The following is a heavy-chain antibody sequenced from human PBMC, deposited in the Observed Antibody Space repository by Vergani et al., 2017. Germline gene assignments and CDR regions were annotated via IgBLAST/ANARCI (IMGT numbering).Heavy chain of an antibody. V-gene: IGHV3-64D*06. CDR1: GYTFTGYY. CDR3: VKYCTNGVCYIGNYGMDV. Sequence: VQLVQSGAEVKKPGASVKVSCKASGYTFTGYYMHWVRQAPGKGLEYVSAISSNGGSTYYADSVKGRFTISRDNSKNTLYLQMSSLRAEDTAVYYCVKYCTNGVCYIGNYGMDVWGQGTTVTVSS. CDR2: ISSNGGST. D-gene: IGHD2-8*01. J-gene: IGHJ6*02.